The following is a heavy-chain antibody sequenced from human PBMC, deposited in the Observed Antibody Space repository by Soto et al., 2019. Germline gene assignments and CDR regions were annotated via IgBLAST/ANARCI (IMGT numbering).Heavy chain of an antibody. J-gene: IGHJ4*02. V-gene: IGHV3-30-3*01. D-gene: IGHD2-15*01. CDR2: ISYDGNFK. CDR3: ARGGYCSGGSCYGNLYFDY. CDR1: GFTFSRYA. Sequence: QVQLVESGGGVVQAGRSLRLSCAASGFTFSRYAMHWVRQAPGKGLEWVAAISYDGNFKDYADSVKGRFTISRDNSKNTLFLQMNSVRAEDTAVYHCARGGYCSGGSCYGNLYFDYWGQGTLVTVSS.